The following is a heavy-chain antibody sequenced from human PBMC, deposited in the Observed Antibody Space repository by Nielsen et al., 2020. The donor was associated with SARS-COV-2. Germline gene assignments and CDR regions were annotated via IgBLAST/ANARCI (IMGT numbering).Heavy chain of an antibody. J-gene: IGHJ4*02. D-gene: IGHD6-13*01. CDR2: ISWNSGSI. Sequence: GGSLRLSCASSGFTFDDYAMHWVRQAPGKGLEWVSDISWNSGSIGYADSVKGRFTISRDNAKNSLYLQMNSLRAEDTALYYCAKIGIAAAGDYWGQGTLVTVSS. CDR1: GFTFDDYA. V-gene: IGHV3-9*01. CDR3: AKIGIAAAGDY.